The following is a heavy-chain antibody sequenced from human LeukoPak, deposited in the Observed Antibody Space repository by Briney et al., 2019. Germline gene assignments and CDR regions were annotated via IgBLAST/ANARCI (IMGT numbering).Heavy chain of an antibody. Sequence: SETLSLTCAVYGGSFSGYYWSWIRQPPGKGLEWIGEINHSGSTNYNPSLKSRVTISVDTSKNQFSLKLSSVTAADTAVYYCASRGKARLLLASRSLHDYYYYYMDVWGKGTTVTVSS. CDR3: ASRGKARLLLASRSLHDYYYYYMDV. V-gene: IGHV4-34*01. J-gene: IGHJ6*03. CDR1: GGSFSGYY. CDR2: INHSGST. D-gene: IGHD2-15*01.